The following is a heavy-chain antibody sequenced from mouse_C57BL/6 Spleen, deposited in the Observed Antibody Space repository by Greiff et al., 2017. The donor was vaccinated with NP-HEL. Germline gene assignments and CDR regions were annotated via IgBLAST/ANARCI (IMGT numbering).Heavy chain of an antibody. Sequence: EVQLQQSGPELLKPGASVKISCKASGYSFTGYYMNWVKQSPEKSLEWIGEINPSTGGTTYNQKFKAKATLTVDKSSSTAYMQLKSLTSEDSAVYYCARWGQLRLRGAMDYWGQGTSVTVSS. CDR3: ARWGQLRLRGAMDY. V-gene: IGHV1-42*01. J-gene: IGHJ4*01. CDR2: INPSTGGT. CDR1: GYSFTGYY. D-gene: IGHD3-2*02.